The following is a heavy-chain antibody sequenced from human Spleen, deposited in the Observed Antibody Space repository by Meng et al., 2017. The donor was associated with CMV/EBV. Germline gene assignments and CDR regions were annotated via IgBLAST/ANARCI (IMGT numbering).Heavy chain of an antibody. CDR3: AKDTSHGYSGYDYIDY. V-gene: IGHV3-43D*03. J-gene: IGHJ4*02. CDR2: ISWDGGST. Sequence: FTFDDYAMHWVRQAPGKGLEWVSVISWDGGSTYYADSMKGRFTISRDNSKNSLFLQMNSLRAEDTALYYCAKDTSHGYSGYDYIDYWGQGTLVTVSS. D-gene: IGHD5-12*01. CDR1: FTFDDYA.